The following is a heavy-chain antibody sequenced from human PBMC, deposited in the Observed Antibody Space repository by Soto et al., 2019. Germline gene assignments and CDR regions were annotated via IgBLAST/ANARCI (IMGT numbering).Heavy chain of an antibody. CDR2: IKQDGSEK. CDR3: AGNDASRSLFDY. Sequence: EVQLVESGGGLVQPGGSLRLSCAASGFTFSSYWMSWVRQAPGKGLEWVANIKQDGSEKYYVDSVKDRFTITRDNAKNSLYLQMNSLRAEDTAVYYCAGNDASRSLFDYWGQGTLVTVSS. J-gene: IGHJ4*02. D-gene: IGHD1-1*01. V-gene: IGHV3-7*05. CDR1: GFTFSSYW.